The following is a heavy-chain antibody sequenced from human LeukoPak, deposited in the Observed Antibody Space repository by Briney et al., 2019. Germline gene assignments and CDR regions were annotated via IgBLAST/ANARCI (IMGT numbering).Heavy chain of an antibody. J-gene: IGHJ4*02. D-gene: IGHD3-22*01. CDR1: GGSFSGYY. CDR2: INHSGST. V-gene: IGHV4-34*01. CDR3: ARADSSGYYYVTAFDY. Sequence: SETLSLTCAVYGGSFSGYYWSWIRQPPGKGLEWIGEINHSGSTNYNPSPKSRVTISVDTSKNQFSLKLSSVTAADTAVYYCARADSSGYYYVTAFDYWGQGTLVTVSS.